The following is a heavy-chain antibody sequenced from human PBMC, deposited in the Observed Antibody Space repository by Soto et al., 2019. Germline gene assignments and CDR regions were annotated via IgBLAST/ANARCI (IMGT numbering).Heavy chain of an antibody. J-gene: IGHJ4*02. D-gene: IGHD5-18*01. V-gene: IGHV3-23*01. CDR1: GFTFSSYA. CDR2: ISGSGGST. Sequence: GGSLRLSCAASGFTFSSYAMSWVRQAPGKGLEWVSAISGSGGSTYYADSVKGRFTISRDNSKNTLYLQMNSLRAEDTAVYYCAKVPRGYSYGYFGYYFDYWGQGTLVTVSS. CDR3: AKVPRGYSYGYFGYYFDY.